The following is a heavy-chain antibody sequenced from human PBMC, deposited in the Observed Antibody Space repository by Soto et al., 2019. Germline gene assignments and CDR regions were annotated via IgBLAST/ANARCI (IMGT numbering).Heavy chain of an antibody. J-gene: IGHJ6*03. CDR2: INHSGST. Sequence: QVQLQQWGAGLLKPSETLSLTCAVYGGSFSGYYWSWIRQPPGKGLEWIGEINHSGSTNYNPSLTSRGTISVDTSKNQFSLKLSSVTAADTAVYYCAREGCSGGSCYYYYYYYMDVWGKGTTVTVSS. D-gene: IGHD2-15*01. CDR1: GGSFSGYY. CDR3: AREGCSGGSCYYYYYYYMDV. V-gene: IGHV4-34*01.